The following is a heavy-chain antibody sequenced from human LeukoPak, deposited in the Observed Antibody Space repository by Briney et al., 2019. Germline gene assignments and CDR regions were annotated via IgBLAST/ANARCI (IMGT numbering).Heavy chain of an antibody. CDR1: GVTFKSDA. CDR3: VKGLDYSSSQMDS. D-gene: IGHD6-6*01. J-gene: IGHJ4*02. V-gene: IGHV3-64*05. Sequence: GGSVRLSCSASGVTFKSDAMHWVRQAPGKGLEYVSSINTNGANTYYADSVKGRFTISRDNSRNTVYVQMNSLTPEDTAVYYCVKGLDYSSSQMDSWGQGTLVTVSS. CDR2: INTNGANT.